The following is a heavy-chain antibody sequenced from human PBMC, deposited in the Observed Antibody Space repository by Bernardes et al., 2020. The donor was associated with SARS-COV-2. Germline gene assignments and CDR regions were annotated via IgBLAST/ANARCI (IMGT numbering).Heavy chain of an antibody. CDR2: ITYDGINK. CDR3: ARDAGSGWYSFDY. D-gene: IGHD6-19*01. V-gene: IGHV3-30-3*01. CDR1: GSSFSGYS. Sequence: GGSLRLSCAASGSSFSGYSMHWVRQAPDTGLEWVALITYDGINKSYADSVKGRFTISRDNSVTTLYLQMKSLRPEDMADYFCARDAGSGWYSFDYWGQGTLVTVSS. J-gene: IGHJ4*02.